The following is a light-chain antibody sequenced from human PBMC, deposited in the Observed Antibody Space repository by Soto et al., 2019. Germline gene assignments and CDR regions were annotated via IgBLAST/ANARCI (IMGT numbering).Light chain of an antibody. V-gene: IGKV3-20*01. Sequence: VLTQSPGPLSLPPGERATLSCRASQSVSSSYLAWYQQKPGQAPRLLIYGASSSATVIPDRFSGSRSGTDFTLTISRLEPEDVAVYYCQQYGSSLLTFGGGTKVEIK. CDR2: GAS. CDR1: QSVSSSY. CDR3: QQYGSSLLT. J-gene: IGKJ4*02.